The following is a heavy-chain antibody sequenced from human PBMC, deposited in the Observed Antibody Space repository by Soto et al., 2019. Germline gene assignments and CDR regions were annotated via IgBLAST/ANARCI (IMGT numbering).Heavy chain of an antibody. Sequence: GASVKVSCKASGDTFSRYAITWVRQAPGQGLEWMGGIIPIFGTANYAQKFQGRVTITADESTSTAYMELSSLRSEDTAVYYCARGFGVVIGYFDYWGQGTLVTVSS. CDR1: GDTFSRYA. V-gene: IGHV1-69*13. CDR3: ARGFGVVIGYFDY. D-gene: IGHD3-3*01. CDR2: IIPIFGTA. J-gene: IGHJ4*02.